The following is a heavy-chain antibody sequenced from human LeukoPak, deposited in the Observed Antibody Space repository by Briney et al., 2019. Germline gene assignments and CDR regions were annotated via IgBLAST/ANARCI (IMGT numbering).Heavy chain of an antibody. V-gene: IGHV4-34*01. Sequence: SETLSLSCAVYGGSFSGYYWSWIRQPPGKGLEWIGEINHSGSTNYNPSLKSRVTISVDTSKNQFSLKLSSVTAADTAVYYCARGQVGRAGTFRIWAYFDHWGQGTLVIVSS. J-gene: IGHJ4*02. D-gene: IGHD6-19*01. CDR2: INHSGST. CDR3: ARGQVGRAGTFRIWAYFDH. CDR1: GGSFSGYY.